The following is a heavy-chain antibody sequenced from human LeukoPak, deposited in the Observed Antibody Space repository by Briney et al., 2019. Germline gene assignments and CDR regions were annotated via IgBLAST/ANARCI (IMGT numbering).Heavy chain of an antibody. V-gene: IGHV4-59*08. J-gene: IGHJ3*02. CDR3: ARHRYYYDSSARSGSYDI. Sequence: SETLSLTCTVSGCSISIYYWSWVRQPPGKGLEWIGYIYYSGSTNYNASLKSRVSISVDTSKSQFSLKLSSVTAADTAVYYCARHRYYYDSSARSGSYDIWGQGTMVTVSS. D-gene: IGHD3-22*01. CDR1: GCSISIYY. CDR2: IYYSGST.